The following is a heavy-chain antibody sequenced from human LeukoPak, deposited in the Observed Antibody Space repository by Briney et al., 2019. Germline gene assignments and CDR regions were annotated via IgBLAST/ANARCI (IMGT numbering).Heavy chain of an antibody. CDR1: GYTFTSYA. J-gene: IGHJ6*03. CDR2: INTNTGNP. D-gene: IGHD6-6*01. CDR3: ARVVAARDYYYYYMDV. V-gene: IGHV7-4-1*02. Sequence: ASVNVSCKASGYTFTSYAMNWVRQAPGQGLEWMGWINTNTGNPTYAQGFTGRFVFSLDTSVSTAYLQISSLKAEDTAVYYCARVVAARDYYYYYMDVWGKGTTVTVSS.